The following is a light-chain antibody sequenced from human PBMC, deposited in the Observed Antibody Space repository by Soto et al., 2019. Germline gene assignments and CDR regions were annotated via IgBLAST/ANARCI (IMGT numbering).Light chain of an antibody. Sequence: DIQMTQSPSSLSASVGYRVTITFQASQDMSNYLNWYQQKPGKAPKLLIYDASNLETGVPSRFSGSGSGTDFTFTISSLQPEDIATYYCQQYDNLFTFGGGTKVDIK. J-gene: IGKJ4*01. CDR2: DAS. V-gene: IGKV1-33*01. CDR1: QDMSNY. CDR3: QQYDNLFT.